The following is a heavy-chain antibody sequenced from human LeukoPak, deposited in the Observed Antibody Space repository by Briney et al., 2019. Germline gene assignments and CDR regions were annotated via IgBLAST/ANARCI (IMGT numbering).Heavy chain of an antibody. CDR2: INQDGSDK. CDR1: GFMFNNYW. V-gene: IGHV3-7*01. Sequence: GGSLRLSCAASGFMFNNYWMTWVGRAPGKGLGWVGNINQDGSDKYYGDSVKGRFTISRDNAKNSLYLQMNSLRAEDTAVYYCARDTRYFDSWGQGNMVTVSS. J-gene: IGHJ4*02. CDR3: ARDTRYFDS.